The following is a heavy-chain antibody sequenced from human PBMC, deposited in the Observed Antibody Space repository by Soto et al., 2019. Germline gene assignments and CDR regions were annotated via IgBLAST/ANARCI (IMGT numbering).Heavy chain of an antibody. Sequence: EVQLLESGGGLGQPGGSLRLSCSASGLGFTTYSMSWVRQPPGKGLEWVSGITGNGHNTYYAESVKGRFTISRDNSKNTLYLQMDSLRAEDAAEYYCASHQGIYKYYFDYCGQGTLVTVSS. D-gene: IGHD1-1*01. CDR1: GLGFTTYS. V-gene: IGHV3-23*01. CDR3: ASHQGIYKYYFDY. J-gene: IGHJ4*02. CDR2: ITGNGHNT.